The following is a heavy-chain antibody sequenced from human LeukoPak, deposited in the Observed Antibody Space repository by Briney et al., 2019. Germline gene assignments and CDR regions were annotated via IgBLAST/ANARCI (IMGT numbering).Heavy chain of an antibody. J-gene: IGHJ4*02. D-gene: IGHD5-18*01. CDR2: ISYDGSNK. CDR3: ARGTYWQAMVDD. V-gene: IGHV3-30-3*01. CDR1: GFTFSSYA. Sequence: SGGSLRLSCAASGFTFSSYAMHWVRQAPGKGLEWVAVISYDGSNKYYADSVKGRFTISRDNSKNTLYLQMNSLRAEDTAVYYCARGTYWQAMVDDWGQGTLVTVSS.